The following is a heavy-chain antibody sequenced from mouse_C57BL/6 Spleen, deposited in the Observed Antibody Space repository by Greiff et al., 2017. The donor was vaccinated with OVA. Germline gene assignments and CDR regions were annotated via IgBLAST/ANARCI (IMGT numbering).Heavy chain of an antibody. CDR1: GFTFSSYG. Sequence: EVQLQESGGDLVKPGGSLKLSCAASGFTFSSYGMSWVRQTPDKRLEWVATISSGGSYTYYPDSVKGRFTISRDNAKNTLYLQMSSLKSEDTAMYYCARLDSSGPWFAYWGQGTLVTVSA. J-gene: IGHJ3*01. D-gene: IGHD3-2*02. V-gene: IGHV5-6*01. CDR3: ARLDSSGPWFAY. CDR2: ISSGGSYT.